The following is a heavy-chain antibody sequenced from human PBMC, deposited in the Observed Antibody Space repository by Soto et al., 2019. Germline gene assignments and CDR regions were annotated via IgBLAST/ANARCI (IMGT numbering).Heavy chain of an antibody. J-gene: IGHJ5*02. D-gene: IGHD3-16*01. CDR1: GGSLSSYY. CDR3: ANLPWAVYVGIFDP. CDR2: VYYSGNT. Sequence: QVQLQESGPGLVKPAETLSLTCTVSGGSLSSYYWTWIRQPPGKGLEWIGYVYYSGNTNYNPSLKRPVTISVDTAKNQFSLRLGSVTAADTALYYCANLPWAVYVGIFDPCGQGTLVTVSS. V-gene: IGHV4-59*01.